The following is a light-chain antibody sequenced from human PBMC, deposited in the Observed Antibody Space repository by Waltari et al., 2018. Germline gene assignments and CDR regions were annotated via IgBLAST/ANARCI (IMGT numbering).Light chain of an antibody. V-gene: IGKV1-33*01. J-gene: IGKJ2*01. CDR2: DAS. CDR1: QDISNS. Sequence: DIQMTQSPSSLSASVGDRVSITCQASQDISNSLNWYQQKPGKAPELLIYDASNLETGVPSRFSGSGSGTDFTFTISSLQAEDVAVYYCQQYYTAPYTFGQGTKLEIK. CDR3: QQYYTAPYT.